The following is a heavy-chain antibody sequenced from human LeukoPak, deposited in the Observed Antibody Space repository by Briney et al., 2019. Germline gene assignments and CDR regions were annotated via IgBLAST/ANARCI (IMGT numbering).Heavy chain of an antibody. J-gene: IGHJ3*02. CDR3: AAIHPSIYCSSTSCYTNGAFDI. Sequence: TGGSLRLSCAASGFTFSSYAMSWVRQAPGKGLEWVSAISGSGGSTYYADSVKGRFTISRDNSKNTLYLQMNSLRAEDTAVYYCAAIHPSIYCSSTSCYTNGAFDIWGQGTMVTVSS. CDR1: GFTFSSYA. CDR2: ISGSGGST. V-gene: IGHV3-23*01. D-gene: IGHD2-2*02.